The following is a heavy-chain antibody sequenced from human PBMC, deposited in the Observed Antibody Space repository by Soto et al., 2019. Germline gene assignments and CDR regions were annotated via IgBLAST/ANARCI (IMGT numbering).Heavy chain of an antibody. CDR3: ARGRTPTW. D-gene: IGHD3-16*01. CDR2: INHSGST. Sequence: QVQLQQWGAGLLKPSETLSLTCAVYGGSFSGYYWSWIRQPPGKGLEWIGEINHSGSTNYNPSLKSRVNITVDTSKNQFYLKLSSVTAADTAVYYCARGRTPTWWGQGTLVTVSS. J-gene: IGHJ4*02. V-gene: IGHV4-34*01. CDR1: GGSFSGYY.